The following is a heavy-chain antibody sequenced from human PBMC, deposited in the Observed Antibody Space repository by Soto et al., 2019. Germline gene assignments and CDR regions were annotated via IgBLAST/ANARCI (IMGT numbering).Heavy chain of an antibody. CDR2: IYYSGST. D-gene: IGHD6-6*01. Sequence: SETLSLTCTVSGGSISSSSYYWGWIRQPPGKGLEWIGSIYYSGSTYYNPSLKSRVTISVDTSKNQFSLKLSSVTAADTAVYYCARLKDSSSPKDNYYYYYMDVWGKGTTVTVSS. J-gene: IGHJ6*03. CDR3: ARLKDSSSPKDNYYYYYMDV. CDR1: GGSISSSSYY. V-gene: IGHV4-39*01.